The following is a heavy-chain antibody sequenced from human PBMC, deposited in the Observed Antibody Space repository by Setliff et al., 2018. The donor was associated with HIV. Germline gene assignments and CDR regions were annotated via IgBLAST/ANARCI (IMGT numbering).Heavy chain of an antibody. D-gene: IGHD3-3*01. J-gene: IGHJ4*02. Sequence: SETLSLTCTVSGGSSNSYYWSWIRQPPGKGLEWIGYIYTSGGTNYNPSLKSRVSISVDTSKNQFSLKLNSVTAADTAVYYCARATRTIFGVVYFDYWGQGTMVTVSS. CDR2: IYTSGGT. V-gene: IGHV4-4*09. CDR1: GGSSNSYY. CDR3: ARATRTIFGVVYFDY.